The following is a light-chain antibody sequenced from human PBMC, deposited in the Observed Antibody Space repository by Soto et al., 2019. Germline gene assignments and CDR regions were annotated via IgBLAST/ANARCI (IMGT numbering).Light chain of an antibody. Sequence: DIQMTQSPSTLSASVGDGVTITCRASQNISVWLAWYQQRPGKAPKFLIYDASSLETGVPSRFSGSGSVTEFTLTIRSLQPDDFATYYCQQYYSSSPTFGQGTKLEIK. V-gene: IGKV1-5*01. CDR2: DAS. J-gene: IGKJ2*01. CDR3: QQYYSSSPT. CDR1: QNISVW.